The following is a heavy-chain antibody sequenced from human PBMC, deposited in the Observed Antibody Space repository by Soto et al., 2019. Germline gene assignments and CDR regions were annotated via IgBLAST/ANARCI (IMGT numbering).Heavy chain of an antibody. CDR3: AGGNALDV. Sequence: PGGSLRLSCAASTLPLSTYSMTWVRQAPGEGLEWVASMHRDEIETYYMDSVKGRFTISRDNAKNALYLQMTSLRAEDTAVYYCAGGNALDVWGQGTTVTVSS. CDR1: TLPLSTYS. J-gene: IGHJ6*02. V-gene: IGHV3-7*01. CDR2: MHRDEIET.